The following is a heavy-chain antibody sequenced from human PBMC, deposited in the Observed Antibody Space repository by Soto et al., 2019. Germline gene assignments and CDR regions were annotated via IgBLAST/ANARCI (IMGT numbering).Heavy chain of an antibody. D-gene: IGHD3-3*01. J-gene: IGHJ3*02. CDR3: KKDAEAYDFVFYK. V-gene: IGHV3-23*01. CDR2: MNRTGRST. CDR1: GFSFSYSC. Sequence: GGSLRLSCAISGFSFSYSCMNWVRQGPGKGLVWVSRMNRTGRSTFFADSVRGRFTISRDNLKNIMYLQMNSLRVDDTALYYCKKDAEAYDFVFYKWGQGTIGT.